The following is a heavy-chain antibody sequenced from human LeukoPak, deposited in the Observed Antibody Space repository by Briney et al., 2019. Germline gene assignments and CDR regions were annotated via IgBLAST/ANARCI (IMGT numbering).Heavy chain of an antibody. CDR2: INPSGGST. J-gene: IGHJ4*02. D-gene: IGHD3-22*01. CDR3: AITRRYYDSSGYYYFDY. V-gene: IGHV1-46*01. CDR1: GYTFTSYG. Sequence: GASVKVSCKASGYTFTSYGISWVRQAPGQGLEWMGIINPSGGSTSYAQKFQGRVIMTRDTSTSTVYMELSSLRSEDTAVYYCAITRRYYDSSGYYYFDYWGQGTLVTVSS.